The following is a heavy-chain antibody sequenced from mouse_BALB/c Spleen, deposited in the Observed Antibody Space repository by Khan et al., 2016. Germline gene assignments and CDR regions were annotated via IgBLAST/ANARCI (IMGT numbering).Heavy chain of an antibody. Sequence: QVQLQQSGAELAKPGASVKMSCKASGYTFTSYWLHWVKQRPGQGLECIGYINPSTGDTEYNHKFKDTAPLTADKSSSTAYMQLSSLTSEDSVVLYGASDYGRSDAMDYWDQGTAVTVSA. D-gene: IGHD1-1*01. CDR1: GYTFTSYW. CDR3: ASDYGRSDAMDY. CDR2: INPSTGDT. J-gene: IGHJ4*01. V-gene: IGHV1-7*01.